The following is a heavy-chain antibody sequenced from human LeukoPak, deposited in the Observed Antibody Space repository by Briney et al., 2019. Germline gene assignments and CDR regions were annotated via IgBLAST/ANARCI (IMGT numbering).Heavy chain of an antibody. CDR2: IFPSGGEI. V-gene: IGHV3-23*01. D-gene: IGHD1-1*01. CDR1: GFTFSTFA. Sequence: GGSLRLSCAASGFTFSTFAMIWVRQPPGKGLEWVSSIFPSGGEIHYADSVMGRFTISRDNSKNTLYLQMNSLRAEDTALYYCAKGLERESRLDSWGQGTLVTVSS. J-gene: IGHJ4*02. CDR3: AKGLERESRLDS.